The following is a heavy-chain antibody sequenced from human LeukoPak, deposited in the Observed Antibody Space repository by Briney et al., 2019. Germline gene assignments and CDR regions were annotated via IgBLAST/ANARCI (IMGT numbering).Heavy chain of an antibody. CDR2: SNPKCRSH. CDR1: GYTFTGYY. Sequence: ASVKVSCKASGYTFTGYYMHWVRQAPGQGPEWMGWSNPKCRSHNFAQKFQGRVTMAKDQPISPADVELSRLGSGHPGVYYCARASMDDYWGQGTVVTVPS. V-gene: IGHV1-2*02. J-gene: IGHJ4*02. CDR3: ARASMDDY. D-gene: IGHD2/OR15-2a*01.